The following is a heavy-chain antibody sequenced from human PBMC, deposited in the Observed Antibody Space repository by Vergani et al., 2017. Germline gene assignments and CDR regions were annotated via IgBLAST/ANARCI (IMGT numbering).Heavy chain of an antibody. J-gene: IGHJ4*02. Sequence: EVQLVESGGGLIQPGGSLRLSCAASGFTVSSNYMSWVRQAPGKGLEWVSVIYSGGSTYYADSVKGRFTISRDNSKNTLYLQMNSLRAEDTAVYYCARNNVWDSRTYSSGWYVFDYWGQGTLVTVSA. V-gene: IGHV3-53*01. CDR2: IYSGGST. CDR3: ARNNVWDSRTYSSGWYVFDY. D-gene: IGHD6-19*01. CDR1: GFTVSSNY.